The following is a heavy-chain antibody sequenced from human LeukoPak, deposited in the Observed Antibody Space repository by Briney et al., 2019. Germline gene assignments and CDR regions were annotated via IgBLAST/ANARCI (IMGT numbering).Heavy chain of an antibody. Sequence: SETLSLTCSVSGGSISSTTYYWGWIRQPPGKGLEWIASVFYTGTTFYNPSLKSRVTMSVDTSTNQFSLKLSSVTAADTAVYYCATDFDWGQGTLVTVSS. CDR2: VFYTGTT. J-gene: IGHJ4*02. CDR1: GGSISSTTYY. V-gene: IGHV4-39*02. CDR3: ATDFD.